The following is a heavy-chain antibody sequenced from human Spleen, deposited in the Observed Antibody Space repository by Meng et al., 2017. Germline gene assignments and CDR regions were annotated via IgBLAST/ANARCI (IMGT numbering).Heavy chain of an antibody. D-gene: IGHD3-16*01. Sequence: SGPTLVKPTQTLTLTCTFSGFSLRISGVGVGWIRQPPGKALEWLALIYWDDDKTYSPSLKSRLTITQDTSKNEVVLTMTNMDPVDTATYYCAHWGGTSEHRDAFDIWGQGTMVTVSS. CDR2: IYWDDDK. CDR3: AHWGGTSEHRDAFDI. CDR1: GFSLRISGVG. J-gene: IGHJ3*02. V-gene: IGHV2-5*02.